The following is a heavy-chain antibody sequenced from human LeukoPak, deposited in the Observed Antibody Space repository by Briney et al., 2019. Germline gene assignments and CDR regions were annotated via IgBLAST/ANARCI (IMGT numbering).Heavy chain of an antibody. J-gene: IGHJ4*02. CDR2: IYYSGTT. D-gene: IGHD5-18*01. CDR3: AREGVYSYGFFDY. CDR1: GGSISGFY. V-gene: IGHV4-59*01. Sequence: SETLSLTCTVSGGSISGFYWSWIRQPPGKGLEWIGYIYYSGTTNYSPSLKSRVTISVDTSKNQFSLKLSSVTAADTAVYYCAREGVYSYGFFDYWGPGTLVTVSS.